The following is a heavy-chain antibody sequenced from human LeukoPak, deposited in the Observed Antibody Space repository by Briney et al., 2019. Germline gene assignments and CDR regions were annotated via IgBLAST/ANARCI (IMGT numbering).Heavy chain of an antibody. V-gene: IGHV1-18*01. CDR1: GGTFSSYA. D-gene: IGHD3-10*01. CDR3: ARVTMVRGVIISDTPAFDY. Sequence: ASVKVSCKASGGTFSSYAISWVRQAPGQGLEWMGWISAYNGNTNYAQKLQGRVTMTTDTSTSTAYMELRSLRSDDTAVYYCARVTMVRGVIISDTPAFDYWGQGTLVTVSS. J-gene: IGHJ4*02. CDR2: ISAYNGNT.